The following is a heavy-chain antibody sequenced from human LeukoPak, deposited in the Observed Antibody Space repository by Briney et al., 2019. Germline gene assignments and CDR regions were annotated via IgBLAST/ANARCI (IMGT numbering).Heavy chain of an antibody. Sequence: GASVKVSCKASGYTFTSYGISWVRQAPGQGLEWMGWISAYNGNTNYEQKFRGRVTMTTDTSTTTAFMELRSLRSDDTAVYYCARVPNNYDGSGYYYLGWYFDLWGRGTLVTVSS. D-gene: IGHD3-22*01. J-gene: IGHJ2*01. CDR1: GYTFTSYG. V-gene: IGHV1-18*01. CDR2: ISAYNGNT. CDR3: ARVPNNYDGSGYYYLGWYFDL.